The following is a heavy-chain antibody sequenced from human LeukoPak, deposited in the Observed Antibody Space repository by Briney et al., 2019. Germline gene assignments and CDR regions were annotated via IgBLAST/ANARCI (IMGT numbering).Heavy chain of an antibody. CDR3: ARGRLVGATWSWFDP. Sequence: ASVKVSCKASGYTFTIYGISWVRQAPGQGLEWMGWISAYNGNTNYAQKLQGRVTITTDTSTSTAYMELRSLRSDGTAVYYCARGRLVGATWSWFDPWGQGTLVTVSS. V-gene: IGHV1-18*01. D-gene: IGHD1-26*01. J-gene: IGHJ5*02. CDR2: ISAYNGNT. CDR1: GYTFTIYG.